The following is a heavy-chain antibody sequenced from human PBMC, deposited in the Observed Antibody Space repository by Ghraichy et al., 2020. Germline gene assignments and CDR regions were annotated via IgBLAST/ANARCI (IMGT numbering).Heavy chain of an antibody. Sequence: GGSLRLSCAASGFTFSNYAMSWVRQAPGKGLEWVSTISGSGGRTYYADSVKGRFTISRHNSKNTLYLQMHRLRAEDTAVYFCAKDLPPAAGPMGDDYFGPGTLVTVSS. CDR3: AKDLPPAAGPMGDDY. CDR2: ISGSGGRT. D-gene: IGHD6-13*01. J-gene: IGHJ4*02. CDR1: GFTFSNYA. V-gene: IGHV3-23*01.